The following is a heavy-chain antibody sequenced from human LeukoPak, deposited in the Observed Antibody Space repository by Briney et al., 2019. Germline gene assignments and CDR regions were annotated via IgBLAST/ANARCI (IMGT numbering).Heavy chain of an antibody. D-gene: IGHD3-22*01. CDR1: GGSISSGDYY. CDR3: ARHTFYYYDSSGYYERPFDY. V-gene: IGHV4-30-4*08. Sequence: SETLSLTCTVSGGSISSGDYYWSWVRQHPGKGLEWIGYTYHNGNTYYNPSLKSRVTISVDTSKNQFSLKLSSVTAADTAVYYCARHTFYYYDSSGYYERPFDYWGQGTLVTVSS. J-gene: IGHJ4*02. CDR2: TYHNGNT.